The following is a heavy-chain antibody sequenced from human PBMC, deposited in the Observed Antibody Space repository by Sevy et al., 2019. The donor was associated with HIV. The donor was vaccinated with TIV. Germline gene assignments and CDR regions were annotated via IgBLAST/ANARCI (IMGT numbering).Heavy chain of an antibody. D-gene: IGHD3-10*01. CDR3: ARDVTMELLWFGEFDY. Sequence: GGSLRLSCAASGFTFSSYAMHWVRQAPGKGLEWVAVISYDGSNKDYADSVKGRLTISRDNSKNTLYLQMNSLRAEETAVYYCARDVTMELLWFGEFDYWGQGTLVTVSS. CDR2: ISYDGSNK. CDR1: GFTFSSYA. V-gene: IGHV3-30-3*01. J-gene: IGHJ4*02.